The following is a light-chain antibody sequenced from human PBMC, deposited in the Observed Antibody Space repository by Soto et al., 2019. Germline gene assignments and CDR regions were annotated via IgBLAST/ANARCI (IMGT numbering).Light chain of an antibody. CDR3: SSYAGGGNDV. V-gene: IGLV2-8*01. Sequence: QSALTQPPSASGSPGQSVTISCTGTSSDVGAYNYVSWYQQHPGKAPKLMVYEVTKRPSGVPDRFSGSKSGNTASLTVSGLQAEDEADYFGSSYAGGGNDVFGTGTKLTVL. CDR2: EVT. J-gene: IGLJ1*01. CDR1: SSDVGAYNY.